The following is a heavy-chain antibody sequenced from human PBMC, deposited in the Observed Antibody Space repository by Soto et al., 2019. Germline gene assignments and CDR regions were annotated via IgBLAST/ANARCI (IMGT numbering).Heavy chain of an antibody. CDR3: ARAGGDSNWFDP. D-gene: IGHD2-21*02. J-gene: IGHJ5*02. CDR1: GFTFSSYG. Sequence: GGSLRLSCAASGFTFSSYGMHWVRQAPGKGLEWVAVIWYDGSNKYYADSVKGRFTISRDNSKNTLYLQMNSLRAEDTAVYYCARAGGDSNWFDPWGQGTLVTVSS. V-gene: IGHV3-33*01. CDR2: IWYDGSNK.